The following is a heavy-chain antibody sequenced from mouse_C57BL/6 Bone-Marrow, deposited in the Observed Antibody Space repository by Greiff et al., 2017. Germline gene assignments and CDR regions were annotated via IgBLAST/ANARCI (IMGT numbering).Heavy chain of an antibody. CDR1: GFTFSSYA. V-gene: IGHV5-4*03. D-gene: IGHD4-1*01. CDR3: ARAWGGAGDY. Sequence: EVKLVESGGGLVKPGGSLKLSCAASGFTFSSYAMSWVRQTPEKRLEWVATISDGGSYTYYPDNVKGRFTISRDNAKNNLYLQMSHLKSEDTAMYYCARAWGGAGDYLGQGTTLTVSS. CDR2: ISDGGSYT. J-gene: IGHJ2*01.